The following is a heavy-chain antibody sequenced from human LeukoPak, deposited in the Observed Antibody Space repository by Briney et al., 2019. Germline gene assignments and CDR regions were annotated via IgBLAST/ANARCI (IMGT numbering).Heavy chain of an antibody. Sequence: SETLSLTCTVSGGSISSDHWNWIRQPPGKGLEWIGCIFYSGRTYYNPSLKSRVTISVDMSKSQFSLRLTSVTAEDTAVYYCARKNDFEIWGQGTLVTVSS. V-gene: IGHV4-59*01. J-gene: IGHJ3*02. CDR3: ARKNDFEI. CDR2: IFYSGRT. D-gene: IGHD2/OR15-2a*01. CDR1: GGSISSDH.